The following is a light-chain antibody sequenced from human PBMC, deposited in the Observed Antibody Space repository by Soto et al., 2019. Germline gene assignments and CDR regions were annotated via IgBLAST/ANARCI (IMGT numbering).Light chain of an antibody. CDR1: SSNIGAGYD. V-gene: IGLV1-40*01. CDR3: QSYDSSLSGSVV. J-gene: IGLJ2*01. Sequence: QSVLTQPPSVSGAPGQRVTISCTVSSSNIGAGYDVHWYQQLPGTAPKLLIYGNSNRPSGVPDRFSGSKSGPSASLAITGLQAEDEADYYCQSYDSSLSGSVVFGGGTKLTVL. CDR2: GNS.